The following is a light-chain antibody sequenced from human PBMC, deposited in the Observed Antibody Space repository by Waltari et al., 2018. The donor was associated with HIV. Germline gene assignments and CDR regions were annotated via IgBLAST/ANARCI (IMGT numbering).Light chain of an antibody. CDR3: HSRDSRGYMI. V-gene: IGLV3-19*01. J-gene: IGLJ2*01. CDR1: SLRSYY. CDR2: GRD. Sequence: SSDLTQDSHVSVALGQTVRITCQGDSLRSYYGSWCQQKPGQAPLLVIYGRDNRPSGIPDRFSGSSSGNATSLIISGGQSADEAVYYCHSRDSRGYMIFGGGTRLTVL.